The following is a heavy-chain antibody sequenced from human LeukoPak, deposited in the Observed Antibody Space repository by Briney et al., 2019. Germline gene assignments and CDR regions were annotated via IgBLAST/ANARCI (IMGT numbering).Heavy chain of an antibody. V-gene: IGHV1-69*05. D-gene: IGHD3-22*01. J-gene: IGHJ4*02. CDR1: GGTFSSYA. CDR3: ARDPVYDSSGYYLKY. CDR2: IIPIFGTA. Sequence: SVKVSCKASGGTFSSYAISWVRQAPGQGLEWMGRIIPIFGTANYAQKFQGRVTITTDESTSIAYMELSSLRSEDTAVYYCARDPVYDSSGYYLKYWGQGTLVTVSS.